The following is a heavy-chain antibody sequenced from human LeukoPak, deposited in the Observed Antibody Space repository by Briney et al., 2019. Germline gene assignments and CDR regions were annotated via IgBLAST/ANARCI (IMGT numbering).Heavy chain of an antibody. CDR2: IYYSGST. V-gene: IGHV4-59*01. J-gene: IGHJ4*02. D-gene: IGHD6-19*01. CDR1: GGSISNYY. Sequence: SETLSLTCTVSGGSISNYYWSWIRQPPGKGLEWIGYIYYSGSTNYNPSLKSRVTISVDTSKNQFSLKLSSVTAADTAVYYCARRQWLAPFDYWGQGTLVTVSS. CDR3: ARRQWLAPFDY.